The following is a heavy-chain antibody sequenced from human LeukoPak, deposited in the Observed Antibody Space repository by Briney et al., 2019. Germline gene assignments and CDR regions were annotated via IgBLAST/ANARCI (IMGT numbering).Heavy chain of an antibody. D-gene: IGHD4-23*01. CDR2: ISISGSYI. CDR3: AREDSTVDLDY. CDR1: GFTFGTYR. J-gene: IGHJ4*02. V-gene: IGHV3-21*01. Sequence: GGSLRLSCAASGFTFGTYRVNWVRQAPGKGLEWVSSISISGSYIYYADSVKGRFIISRDNAKNSLYLQMNSLRAEDTAVYYCAREDSTVDLDYWGQGTLVTVSS.